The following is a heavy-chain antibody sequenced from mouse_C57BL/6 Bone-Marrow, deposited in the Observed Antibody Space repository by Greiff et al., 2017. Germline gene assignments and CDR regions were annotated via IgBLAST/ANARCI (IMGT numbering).Heavy chain of an antibody. D-gene: IGHD1-1*01. CDR1: GYTFTSYG. J-gene: IGHJ4*01. CDR3: ASPYGSSHPH. Sequence: PLQQSGAELARPGASVKLSCKASGYTFTSYGISWVKQRTGQGLEWIGEIYPRSGNTYYNEKFKGKATLTADKSSSTAYMELRSLTSEDSSVYFCASPYGSSHPHWGQGTSVTVSS. V-gene: IGHV1-81*01. CDR2: IYPRSGNT.